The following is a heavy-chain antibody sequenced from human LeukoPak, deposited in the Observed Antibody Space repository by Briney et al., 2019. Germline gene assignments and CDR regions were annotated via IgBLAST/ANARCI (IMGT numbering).Heavy chain of an antibody. V-gene: IGHV4-34*01. Sequence: PSETLSLTCAVYGGSFSGYYWSWIRQPPGKGVEWIGEINHSGGTNYNPSPKSRVTISVATSNNQFSLKLSSVTAADTAVYYCARGGQQLVLVYWGQGTLVTVSS. D-gene: IGHD6-13*01. CDR3: ARGGQQLVLVY. CDR1: GGSFSGYY. J-gene: IGHJ4*02. CDR2: INHSGGT.